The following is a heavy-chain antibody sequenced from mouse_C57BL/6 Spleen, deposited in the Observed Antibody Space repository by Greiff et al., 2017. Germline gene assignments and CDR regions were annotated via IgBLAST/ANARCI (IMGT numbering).Heavy chain of an antibody. Sequence: QVQLQQPGAELVKPGASVKMSCKASGYTFTSYWITWVKQRPGQGLEWIGDIYPGSGSTNYNEKFKSKATLTVDTSSGTAYMQLSSLTSEDSAVYYCARFRYYFDYWGQDTTLTVSS. V-gene: IGHV1-55*01. CDR3: ARFRYYFDY. CDR2: IYPGSGST. CDR1: GYTFTSYW. J-gene: IGHJ2*01.